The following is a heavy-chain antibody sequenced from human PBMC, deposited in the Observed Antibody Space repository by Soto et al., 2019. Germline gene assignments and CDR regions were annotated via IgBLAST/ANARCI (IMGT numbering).Heavy chain of an antibody. D-gene: IGHD2-15*01. CDR1: GYTFTSYY. CDR3: ARVYCSGGSCYSIDY. J-gene: IGHJ4*02. V-gene: IGHV1-46*03. CDR2: INPSGGT. Sequence: QVQLVQSGAEVKKPGASVKVSCKASGYTFTSYYMHWVRQAPGQGLEWMGIINPSGGTTYAQKFPGRVTMTRDTSTSTVYMELSSLRSEDTAVYYCARVYCSGGSCYSIDYWGQGTLVTVSS.